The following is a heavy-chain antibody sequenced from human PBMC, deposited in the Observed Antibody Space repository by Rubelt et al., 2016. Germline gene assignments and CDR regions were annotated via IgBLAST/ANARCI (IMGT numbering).Heavy chain of an antibody. CDR2: INAGNGNT. D-gene: IGHD6-19*01. V-gene: IGHV1-3*01. J-gene: IGHJ4*02. CDR3: ARGRSSRYPFDF. Sequence: AMHWVRQAPGQRLEWMGWINAGNGNTKYSQKFQGRVTITRDTSASTAYMELSSLRSEDTAVYYCARGRSSRYPFDFWGQGTLVTVSS. CDR1: A.